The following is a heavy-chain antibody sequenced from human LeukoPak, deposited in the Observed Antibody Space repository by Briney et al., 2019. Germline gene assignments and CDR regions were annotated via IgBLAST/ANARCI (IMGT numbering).Heavy chain of an antibody. Sequence: GESLTISCKVSGSSSTTYWIAWVRQMPGKGLEWMGVIQPDDSDTTYSPSLQGQVSISADKSINTAYLQWSSLEASDTAMYSCARPLFSSNYRAFDLWDQGTLVTVSS. CDR3: ARPLFSSNYRAFDL. J-gene: IGHJ3*01. CDR1: GSSSTTYW. D-gene: IGHD4-11*01. CDR2: IQPDDSDT. V-gene: IGHV5-51*01.